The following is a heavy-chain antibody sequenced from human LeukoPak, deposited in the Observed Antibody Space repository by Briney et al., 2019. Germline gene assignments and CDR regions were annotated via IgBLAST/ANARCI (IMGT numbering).Heavy chain of an antibody. Sequence: SETLSLTCTVSGGSISNYYWNWIRQPPGKGLEWIGRIYTSGSTNYNPSLKSRVTMSVDTSKNQFSLKLSSVTAADTAVYYCARDAEAYGYDYFDYWGQGTLVTVSS. D-gene: IGHD5-18*01. J-gene: IGHJ4*02. CDR1: GGSISNYY. V-gene: IGHV4-4*07. CDR3: ARDAEAYGYDYFDY. CDR2: IYTSGST.